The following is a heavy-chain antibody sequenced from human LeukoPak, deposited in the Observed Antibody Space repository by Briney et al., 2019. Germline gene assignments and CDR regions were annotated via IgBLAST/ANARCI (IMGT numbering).Heavy chain of an antibody. D-gene: IGHD3-10*01. CDR2: MNPNSGNT. V-gene: IGHV1-8*03. Sequence: GASVKVSCKASGYTFTSYDINWVRQATGQGLEWMGWMNPNSGNTGYAQKFQGRVTITRNTSISTAYMELSSLRSEDTAVYYCARGFKRGITMVRGVIIESKSYYYYYMDVWGKGTTVTVSS. CDR3: ARGFKRGITMVRGVIIESKSYYYYYMDV. CDR1: GYTFTSYD. J-gene: IGHJ6*03.